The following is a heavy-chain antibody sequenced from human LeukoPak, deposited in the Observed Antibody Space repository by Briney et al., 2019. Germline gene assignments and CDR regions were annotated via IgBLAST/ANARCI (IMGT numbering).Heavy chain of an antibody. CDR1: GFTFRYYW. CDR3: ASRNLFEY. V-gene: IGHV3-7*01. D-gene: IGHD1-14*01. J-gene: IGHJ4*02. Sequence: GGSLRLSCAVSGFTFRYYWMSWVRQARGKGLEWVANIKEDGSEKYYVDSVKGRFTISRDNAKRSLYLQMNSLRAEDTAVYYCASRNLFEYWGQGTLVTVSS. CDR2: IKEDGSEK.